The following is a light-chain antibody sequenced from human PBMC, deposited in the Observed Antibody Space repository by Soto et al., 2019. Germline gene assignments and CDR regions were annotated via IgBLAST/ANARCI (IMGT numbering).Light chain of an antibody. J-gene: IGKJ1*01. CDR2: GAS. CDR1: QSVSSN. CDR3: QQYNNWWT. V-gene: IGKV3D-15*01. Sequence: EIVMTQSPASLSVSPGESATLSCRASQSVSSNLAWYQHKPGQAPRLLIYGASSRATGIPDRFSGSGSGTDFTLTISRLEPEDFAVYYCQQYNNWWTFGQGTKVDNK.